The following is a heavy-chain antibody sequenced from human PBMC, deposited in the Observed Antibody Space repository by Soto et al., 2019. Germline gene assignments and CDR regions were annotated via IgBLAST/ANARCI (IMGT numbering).Heavy chain of an antibody. D-gene: IGHD5-18*01. CDR3: ARVDTSMETYYFDY. CDR2: IWYYGSNK. Sequence: QVQLVESGGGVVQPGRSLRLSCAASGFTFSSYGMHWVRQAAGKGLEWVAVIWYYGSNKYYADSVKGRFTISRDNSKNTLYLQMNSLRAEDTAVYYCARVDTSMETYYFDYWGQGTLVTVSS. J-gene: IGHJ4*02. V-gene: IGHV3-33*01. CDR1: GFTFSSYG.